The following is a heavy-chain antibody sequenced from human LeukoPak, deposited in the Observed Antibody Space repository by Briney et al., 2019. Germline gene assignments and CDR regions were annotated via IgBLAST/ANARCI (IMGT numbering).Heavy chain of an antibody. CDR3: ARGGQWLVYYFDY. V-gene: IGHV3-9*01. D-gene: IGHD6-19*01. CDR2: ISWNSGSI. Sequence: GGSLRLSCAASGFTFDDYAMHWVRQAPGKGLEWVSGISWNSGSIGYADSVKGRFTISRDNAKNSLYLQMNSLRAEDTAVYYCARGGQWLVYYFDYWGQGTLVTVSS. J-gene: IGHJ4*02. CDR1: GFTFDDYA.